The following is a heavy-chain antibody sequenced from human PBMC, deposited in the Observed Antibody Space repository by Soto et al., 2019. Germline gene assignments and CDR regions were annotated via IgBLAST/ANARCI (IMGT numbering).Heavy chain of an antibody. CDR2: SNSDGKRT. CDR3: VRFLTALDAFDV. V-gene: IGHV3-74*01. D-gene: IGHD6-25*01. CDR1: GFTFSSYG. Sequence: GGSLRLSCAASGFTFSSYGMHWVRQAPGKGLVLVSRSNSDGKRTDYADFVNGRFTMSRDSANNTLYLQMSALTVEDTAIYYCVRFLTALDAFDVWGQGTTVTVSS. J-gene: IGHJ3*01.